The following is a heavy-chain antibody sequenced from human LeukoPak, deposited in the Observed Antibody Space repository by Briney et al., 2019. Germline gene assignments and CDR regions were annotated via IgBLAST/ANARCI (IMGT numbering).Heavy chain of an antibody. CDR1: GFTFGSYG. V-gene: IGHV3-23*01. Sequence: GGSLRLSCAASGFTFGSYGMSWVRQAPGKGLEWVSFITPNADRTSYADSVEGRFTISIDNTRNTLYMQMNSLRGEDTAVYYCAIMHGYYDGSGYWVQWGQGTLVTVSS. CDR2: ITPNADRT. D-gene: IGHD3-22*01. CDR3: AIMHGYYDGSGYWVQ. J-gene: IGHJ1*01.